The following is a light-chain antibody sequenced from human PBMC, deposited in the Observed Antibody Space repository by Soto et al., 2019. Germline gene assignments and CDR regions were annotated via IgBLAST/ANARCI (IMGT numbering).Light chain of an antibody. Sequence: QSALTQPASVSGSPGQSITISCTGTSSDVGSYHLVSWYQQHPGKAPKLMLYEGSKRPSGVSNRFSGSRSGNTATLTIPEVEAEDDSYYYCYSNAGSVVFGGGTKLTVL. CDR1: SSDVGSYHL. CDR2: EGS. CDR3: YSNAGSVV. J-gene: IGLJ2*01. V-gene: IGLV2-23*01.